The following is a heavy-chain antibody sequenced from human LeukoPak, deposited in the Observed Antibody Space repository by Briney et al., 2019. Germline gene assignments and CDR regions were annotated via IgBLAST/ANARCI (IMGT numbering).Heavy chain of an antibody. CDR2: IIPILGIA. J-gene: IGHJ5*02. Sequence: GASVRLSCKASGGTFSSYTISWVRQAPGQGLEWMGRIIPILGIANYAQKFKGRVTITTDKATSTTYMELSSLRSEDTAVYYCARFLAREAGGSASFDPWGQGTLVTVSS. V-gene: IGHV1-69*02. CDR1: GGTFSSYT. D-gene: IGHD5-12*01. CDR3: ARFLAREAGGSASFDP.